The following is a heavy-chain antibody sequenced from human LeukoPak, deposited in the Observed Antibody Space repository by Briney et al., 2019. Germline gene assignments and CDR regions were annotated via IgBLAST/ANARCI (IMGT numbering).Heavy chain of an antibody. V-gene: IGHV4-34*01. Sequence: SETLSLTCDVYGGSFSGYYWSWIRQPPGKGLEWIGEINHSGSTNYNPSLKSRVTISVDTSKNQFSLKLSSVTAADTAVYYCARVQAVAGIYYFDYWGQGTLVTVSS. J-gene: IGHJ4*02. CDR2: INHSGST. CDR3: ARVQAVAGIYYFDY. CDR1: GGSFSGYY. D-gene: IGHD6-19*01.